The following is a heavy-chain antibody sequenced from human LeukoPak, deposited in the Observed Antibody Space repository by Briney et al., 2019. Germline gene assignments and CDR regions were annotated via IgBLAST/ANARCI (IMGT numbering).Heavy chain of an antibody. CDR1: GGSISSSSYY. CDR3: ARHFEATMGFKTPYYFDY. D-gene: IGHD2-8*01. CDR2: IYYSGST. V-gene: IGHV4-39*01. J-gene: IGHJ4*02. Sequence: PSETLSLTCTVSGGSISSSSYYWGWIRQPPGKGLEWIGSIYYSGSTYYNPSLKSRVTISVDTSKNQFSLKLSSVTAADTAVYYCARHFEATMGFKTPYYFDYWGQGTLVTVSS.